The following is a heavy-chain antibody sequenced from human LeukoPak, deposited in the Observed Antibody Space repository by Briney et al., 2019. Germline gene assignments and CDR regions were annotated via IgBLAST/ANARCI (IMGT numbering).Heavy chain of an antibody. CDR3: ASFLAAAGTYYFDY. J-gene: IGHJ4*02. V-gene: IGHV1-18*01. Sequence: GASVKVSCKASGYTFTSYGISWVRQAPGQGLEWMGWISAYNGNTNYAQKLQGRVTMTTDTSTSTAYMELRSLRSDDTAVYYCASFLAAAGTYYFDYWGQGTLVTVSS. CDR1: GYTFTSYG. D-gene: IGHD6-13*01. CDR2: ISAYNGNT.